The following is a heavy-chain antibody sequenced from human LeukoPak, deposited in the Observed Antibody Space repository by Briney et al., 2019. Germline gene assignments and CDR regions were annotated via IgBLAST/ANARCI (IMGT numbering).Heavy chain of an antibody. V-gene: IGHV3-30*18. CDR2: ISYDGSNK. CDR3: AKDRSRVEMATDFDY. CDR1: GFTFSSYG. Sequence: PGGSLRLSCAASGFTFSSYGMHWVRQAPGKGLEWVAVISYDGSNKYYADSVKGRFTISRDNSKNTLYLQMNSLRAEDTAVYYCAKDRSRVEMATDFDYWGQGTLVTVSS. J-gene: IGHJ4*02. D-gene: IGHD5-24*01.